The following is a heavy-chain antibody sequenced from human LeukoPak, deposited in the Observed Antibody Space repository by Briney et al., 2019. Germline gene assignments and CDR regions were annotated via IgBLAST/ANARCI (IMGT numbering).Heavy chain of an antibody. CDR3: ATCEVAAWGHFEN. CDR2: IYYSGST. J-gene: IGHJ4*02. CDR1: GGSISGYY. Sequence: KASETLSLTCTVSGGSISGYYWSWIRQPPGKELEWIGFIYYSGSTNYHPSLKSRVSMSIDTSQNQVSLRLTSVTAADTAIYYCATCEVAAWGHFENWGQGTLVTVSP. V-gene: IGHV4-59*01. D-gene: IGHD1-26*01.